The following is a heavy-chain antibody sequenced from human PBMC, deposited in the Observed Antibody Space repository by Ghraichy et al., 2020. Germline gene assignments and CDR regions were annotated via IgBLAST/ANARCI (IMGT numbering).Heavy chain of an antibody. J-gene: IGHJ4*02. CDR1: GFTFDHYA. CDR3: AKDAYNYYDSSGYSRHIDF. V-gene: IGHV3-23*01. D-gene: IGHD3-22*01. CDR2: ISGGGGTT. Sequence: GESLNISCAASGFTFDHYAMTWVRQAPGKGLEWVSVISGGGGTTYVADSVKGRFTITRDNSKNTLYLQINSLRAEDTAVYYCAKDAYNYYDSSGYSRHIDFWGQGALVTVAS.